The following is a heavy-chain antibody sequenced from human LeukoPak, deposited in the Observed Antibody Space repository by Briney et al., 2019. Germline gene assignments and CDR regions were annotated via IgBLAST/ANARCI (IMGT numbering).Heavy chain of an antibody. D-gene: IGHD4-17*01. Sequence: SETLSLTCTVSGGSITSGNYYWSWIRQPAGKGLEWIGRFYTSGSTNYNPSLKSRVTISVDTSKNQFSLNLSSVTAADTAVYYCARGCCRDTVWGQGTLVTVSS. CDR3: ARGCCRDTV. CDR2: FYTSGST. CDR1: GGSITSGNYY. V-gene: IGHV4-61*02. J-gene: IGHJ4*02.